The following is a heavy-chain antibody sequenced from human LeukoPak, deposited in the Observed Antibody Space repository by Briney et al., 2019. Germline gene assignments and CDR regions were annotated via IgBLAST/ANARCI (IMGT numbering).Heavy chain of an antibody. CDR3: AKDELVAKDGSFDY. Sequence: SVRVSCKASGGTFSSYAISWVRQAPGQGLEWMGGIIPIFGTANYAQKFQGRVTITADESTSTAYMELSSLRSEDTAVYYCAKDELVAKDGSFDYWGQGTLVTVSS. D-gene: IGHD6-6*01. CDR1: GGTFSSYA. J-gene: IGHJ4*02. V-gene: IGHV1-69*13. CDR2: IIPIFGTA.